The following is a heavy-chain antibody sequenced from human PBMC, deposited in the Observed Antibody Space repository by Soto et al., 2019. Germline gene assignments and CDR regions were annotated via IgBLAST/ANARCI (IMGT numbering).Heavy chain of an antibody. CDR2: ISGSGGST. J-gene: IGHJ6*02. CDR1: GFTFSSYA. D-gene: IGHD2-15*01. V-gene: IGHV3-23*01. Sequence: GSLRLSCAASGFTFSSYAMSWVRQAPGKGLEWVSAISGSGGSTYYADSVKGRFTISRDNSKNTLYLQMNSLRAEDTAVYYCAKDRLGQDIVVVVAATGPLLHYGMDVWGQGTTVTVSS. CDR3: AKDRLGQDIVVVVAATGPLLHYGMDV.